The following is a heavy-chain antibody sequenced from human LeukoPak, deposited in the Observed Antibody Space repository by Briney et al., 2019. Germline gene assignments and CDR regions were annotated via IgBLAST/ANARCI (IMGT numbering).Heavy chain of an antibody. Sequence: PSETLSLTCTVSGGSISSYYWSWIRQPPGKGLEWIGYIYYSGSTNYNPSLKSRVTISVDTSKNQFSLKLSSVTAADTAVYYCAKDSSTWGNLAGHFDSWGQGTLVTVSS. D-gene: IGHD6-13*01. J-gene: IGHJ4*02. V-gene: IGHV4-59*12. CDR2: IYYSGST. CDR1: GGSISSYY. CDR3: AKDSSTWGNLAGHFDS.